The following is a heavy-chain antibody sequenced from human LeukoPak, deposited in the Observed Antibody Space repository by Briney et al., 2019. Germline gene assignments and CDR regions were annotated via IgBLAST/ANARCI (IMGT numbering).Heavy chain of an antibody. D-gene: IGHD3-3*01. CDR2: IIPIFGTA. J-gene: IGHJ4*02. Sequence: SVKVSCKASGGTFSSYAISWVRQAPGQGLEWVGGIIPIFGTANYAQKFQGRVTITADESTSTAYMELSSLRSEDTAVYYCAGTFWSGYRLDYWGQGTLVTVSS. CDR1: GGTFSSYA. CDR3: AGTFWSGYRLDY. V-gene: IGHV1-69*13.